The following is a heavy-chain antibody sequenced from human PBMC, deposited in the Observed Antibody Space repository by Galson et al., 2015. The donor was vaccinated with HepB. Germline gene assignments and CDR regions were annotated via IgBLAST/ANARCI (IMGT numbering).Heavy chain of an antibody. CDR3: AKGEIGRAAWEDCYGSGSSLDY. D-gene: IGHD3-10*01. J-gene: IGHJ4*02. CDR1: GFTFGDYA. CDR2: ISWNSGSI. Sequence: SLRLSCAASGFTFGDYAMHWVRQAPGKGLEWVSGISWNSGSIGYADSVKGRFTISRDNAKNSLYLQMNSLRDEDTALFYCAKGEIGRAAWEDCYGSGSSLDYWGQGTLVTVSS. V-gene: IGHV3-9*01.